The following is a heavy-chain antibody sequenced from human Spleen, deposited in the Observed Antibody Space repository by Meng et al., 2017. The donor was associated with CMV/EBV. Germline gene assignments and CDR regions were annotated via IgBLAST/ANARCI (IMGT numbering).Heavy chain of an antibody. CDR1: GFPFSNYG. Sequence: GGSLRLSCAASGFPFSNYGMHWVRQSPGKGLEWVAVISYDGSNKYYADSVKGRFTISRDNSKNTLYLQMNSLRAEDTAVYYCARGPLDYDSSGYYFGAFDIWGQGTMVTVSS. V-gene: IGHV3-30*19. CDR2: ISYDGSNK. D-gene: IGHD3-22*01. J-gene: IGHJ3*02. CDR3: ARGPLDYDSSGYYFGAFDI.